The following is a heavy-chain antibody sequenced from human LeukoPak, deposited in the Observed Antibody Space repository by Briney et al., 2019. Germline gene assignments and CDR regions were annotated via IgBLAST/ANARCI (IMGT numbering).Heavy chain of an antibody. D-gene: IGHD2-15*01. Sequence: PGGSLRLSCAASGFTFRNYAMTWVRQAPGKGLEWVSAINGGGGSTYYAGSVKGRFTISRDNSRNTLYLQMNSLRAEDTALYYCAKSVVVITFRFDDWGQGALVTVSS. V-gene: IGHV3-23*01. CDR3: AKSVVVITFRFDD. CDR1: GFTFRNYA. CDR2: INGGGGST. J-gene: IGHJ4*02.